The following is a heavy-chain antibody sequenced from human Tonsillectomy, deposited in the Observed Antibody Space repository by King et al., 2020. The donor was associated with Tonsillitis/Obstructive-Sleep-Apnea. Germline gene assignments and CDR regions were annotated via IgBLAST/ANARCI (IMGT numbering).Heavy chain of an antibody. V-gene: IGHV4-59*01. CDR1: GGSISSYY. CDR3: ARVGLVVVPADYWYFDL. CDR2: IYYSGST. J-gene: IGHJ2*01. D-gene: IGHD2-2*01. Sequence: QLQESGPGLVKPSETLSLTCTVSGGSISSYYWSWIRQPPGKGLEWIGYIYYSGSTNYNPSLKSRVTISVDTSKNQFSLKLSSVTAADTAVYYCARVGLVVVPADYWYFDLWGRGTLVTVSS.